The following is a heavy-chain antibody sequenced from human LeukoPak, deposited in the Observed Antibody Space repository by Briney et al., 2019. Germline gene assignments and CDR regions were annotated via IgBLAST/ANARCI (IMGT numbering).Heavy chain of an antibody. Sequence: GASVKDSCKASGYTFTGYYMHWVRQAPGQGLEWMGWINPNSGDTNYAQKFQDRVTVTRDTSISTAYMDLSWLRSDDTAVYYCARVGSSGWYVHPTLDYWGQGTLVTVSS. J-gene: IGHJ4*02. CDR2: INPNSGDT. CDR3: ARVGSSGWYVHPTLDY. V-gene: IGHV1-2*02. CDR1: GYTFTGYY. D-gene: IGHD6-19*01.